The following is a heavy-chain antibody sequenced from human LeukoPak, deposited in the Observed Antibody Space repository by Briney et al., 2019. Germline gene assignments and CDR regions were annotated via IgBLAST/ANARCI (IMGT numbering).Heavy chain of an antibody. CDR3: ARVRDGYNPYYFDY. V-gene: IGHV4-59*01. CDR2: IYYSGST. J-gene: IGHJ4*02. Sequence: SETLSLTCTVSGGSISSYYWSWIRQPPGKGLEWIGYIYYSGSTNCNPSLKSRVTISVDTSKNQFSLKLSSVTAADTAVYYCARVRDGYNPYYFDYWGQGTLVTVSS. D-gene: IGHD5-24*01. CDR1: GGSISSYY.